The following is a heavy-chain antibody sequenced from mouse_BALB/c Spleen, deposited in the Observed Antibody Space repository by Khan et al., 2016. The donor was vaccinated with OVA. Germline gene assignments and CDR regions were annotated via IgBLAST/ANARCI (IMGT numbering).Heavy chain of an antibody. J-gene: IGHJ1*01. CDR2: INPNNGGT. D-gene: IGHD1-2*01. Sequence: EVQLQQSGPELVKPGASVKISCKTSGYTFTEYTMHWVKQSHGKSLEWIGRINPNNGGTSYNQKFKGKATLTVDKSSSTAYMELRSLTSEDSAVYYCERRDYYGYYWFFDVWGAGTTVTVSS. V-gene: IGHV1-22*01. CDR1: GYTFTEYT. CDR3: ERRDYYGYYWFFDV.